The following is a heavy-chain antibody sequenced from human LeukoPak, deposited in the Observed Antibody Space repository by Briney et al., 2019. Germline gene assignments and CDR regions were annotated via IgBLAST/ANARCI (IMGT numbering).Heavy chain of an antibody. V-gene: IGHV4-59*01. CDR3: AREVRKGRDYAVDY. D-gene: IGHD4-17*01. J-gene: IGHJ4*02. CDR2: IYYSGST. Sequence: MTSETLSLTCTVSGGSISSYYWSWIRQPPGKGLEWIGYIYYSGSTNYNPSLKSRVTISVDTSKNQFSLKLSSVTAADTAVYYCAREVRKGRDYAVDYWGQGTLVTVSS. CDR1: GGSISSYY.